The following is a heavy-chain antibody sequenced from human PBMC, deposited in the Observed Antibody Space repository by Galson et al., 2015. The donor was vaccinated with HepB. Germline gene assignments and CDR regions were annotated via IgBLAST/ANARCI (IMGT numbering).Heavy chain of an antibody. CDR2: IIPIFGTT. Sequence: SVKVSCKASGGTFSRYGISWVRQAPGQGLEWMGGIIPIFGTTNYAQKFQGGVTITADESTSTAYLEVSSLRSEDTAIYYCARERADTILAYFDYWGQGTLVTVSS. CDR1: GGTFSRYG. V-gene: IGHV1-69*13. D-gene: IGHD5-18*01. CDR3: ARERADTILAYFDY. J-gene: IGHJ4*02.